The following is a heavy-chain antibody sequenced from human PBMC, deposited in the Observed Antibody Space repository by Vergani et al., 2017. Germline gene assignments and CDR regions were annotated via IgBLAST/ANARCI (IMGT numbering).Heavy chain of an antibody. D-gene: IGHD3-9*01. Sequence: QVQLQESGPTLVKSSETLSLSCVVSGYSIRDGYYWAWIRQTPGRGMEWIGSIYRTGSTYYRPSLKSRVTLSLDKSKNQFSLKLTSVTAADTAVYFCARNSILGNTFDGGKFDDWGRGTLVTVSS. J-gene: IGHJ4*02. CDR1: GYSIRDGYY. CDR2: IYRTGST. V-gene: IGHV4-38-2*01. CDR3: ARNSILGNTFDGGKFDD.